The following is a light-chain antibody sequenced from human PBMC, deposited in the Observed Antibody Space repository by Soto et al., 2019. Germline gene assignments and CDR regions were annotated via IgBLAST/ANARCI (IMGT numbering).Light chain of an antibody. CDR1: QSVSDD. CDR3: HQYNNWPQT. CDR2: GAS. V-gene: IGKV3-15*01. Sequence: IVLTQSPAALSVSPGERVSLSCRASQSVSDDLAWYQQKPGKAPRLVIHGASTRATDFPARFSGNGSGTEFTLTISSLQSEDFGVYFCHQYNNWPQTFGGGTKVDIK. J-gene: IGKJ4*01.